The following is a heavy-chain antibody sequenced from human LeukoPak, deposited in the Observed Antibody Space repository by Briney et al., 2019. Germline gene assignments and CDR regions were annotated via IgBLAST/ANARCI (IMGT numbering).Heavy chain of an antibody. CDR3: ARERPHYDILTGATTRYGMDV. D-gene: IGHD3-9*01. J-gene: IGHJ6*02. CDR2: IYSGGST. V-gene: IGHV3-53*01. Sequence: GGSLRLSCAASGFTVSSNYMSWVRQAPGKGPEWVSVIYSGGSTYYADSVKGRFTISRDNSKNTLYLQMNSLRAEDTAVYYCARERPHYDILTGATTRYGMDVWGQGTTVTVSS. CDR1: GFTVSSNY.